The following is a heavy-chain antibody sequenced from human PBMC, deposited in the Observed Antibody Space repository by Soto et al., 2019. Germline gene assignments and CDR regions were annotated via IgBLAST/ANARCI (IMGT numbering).Heavy chain of an antibody. J-gene: IGHJ4*02. CDR2: ISDDGIGT. CDR3: TSGPRSTTASTAAF. D-gene: IGHD6-13*01. V-gene: IGHV3-74*01. Sequence: GGSLRLSCAASGFTFSMYWMHWVRQVPGKGPEWVSRISDDGIGTNYADSVKGRFTISRDNAKNTLYLQMNALGVDDAAVYYCTSGPRSTTASTAAFWGQGTLVTVSS. CDR1: GFTFSMYW.